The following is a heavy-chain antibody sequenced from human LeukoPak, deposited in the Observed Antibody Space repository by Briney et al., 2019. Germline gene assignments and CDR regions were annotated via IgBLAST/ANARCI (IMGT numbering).Heavy chain of an antibody. V-gene: IGHV3-43D*03. J-gene: IGHJ1*01. CDR1: GFTFNDYA. CDR2: ISWDSGNT. CDR3: AKGPGAAVGKRYIQH. D-gene: IGHD6-13*01. Sequence: PGGSLRLSCAASGFTFNDYAMHWVRQAPGKGLEWVSLISWDSGNTYYADSVKGRFTISRDNSKNSLSLQMNSLRAEDTALYYCAKGPGAAVGKRYIQHWGRGTLVTVSS.